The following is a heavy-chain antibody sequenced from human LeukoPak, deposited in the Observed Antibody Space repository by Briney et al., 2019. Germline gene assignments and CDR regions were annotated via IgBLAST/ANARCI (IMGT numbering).Heavy chain of an antibody. CDR2: IYPGDSDT. J-gene: IGHJ4*02. D-gene: IGHD5-12*01. CDR1: GYSFTSYW. V-gene: IGHV5-51*01. Sequence: GESLKISCKGSGYSFTSYWIGWVRQMPGKGLEWMGIIYPGDSDTRYSPSFQGQVTISADKSISTAYLQWSSLKASDTAMYYCARRRRGYSGHGGFDYWGQGTLVTVSS. CDR3: ARRRRGYSGHGGFDY.